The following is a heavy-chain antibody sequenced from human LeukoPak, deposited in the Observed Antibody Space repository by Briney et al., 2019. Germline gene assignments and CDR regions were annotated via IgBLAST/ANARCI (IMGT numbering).Heavy chain of an antibody. Sequence: GASVKVSCKASGGTFSSYAISWVRQAPGQGLEWMGGIISIFGTANYAQKFQGRVTITADESTSTAYMELSSLRSEDTAVYYCASDDPGDQSYYYYGMDVWGQGTTVTVSS. D-gene: IGHD4-17*01. V-gene: IGHV1-69*13. CDR2: IISIFGTA. CDR3: ASDDPGDQSYYYYGMDV. CDR1: GGTFSSYA. J-gene: IGHJ6*02.